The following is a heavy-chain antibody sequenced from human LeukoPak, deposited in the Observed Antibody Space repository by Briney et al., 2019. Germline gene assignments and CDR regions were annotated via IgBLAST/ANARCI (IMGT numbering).Heavy chain of an antibody. CDR1: GFTFSSYA. CDR2: ISYDGSNK. CDR3: ARHEDSSSWYENGFDY. D-gene: IGHD6-13*01. J-gene: IGHJ4*02. V-gene: IGHV3-30*01. Sequence: GRSLRLSCAASGFTFSSYAMHWVRQAPGKGLEWVAVISYDGSNKYYADSVKGRFTISRDNSKNTLYLQMNSLRAEDTAVYYCARHEDSSSWYENGFDYWGQGTLVTVSS.